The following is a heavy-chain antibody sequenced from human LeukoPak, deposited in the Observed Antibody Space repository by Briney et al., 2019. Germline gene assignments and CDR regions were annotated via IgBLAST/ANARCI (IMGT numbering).Heavy chain of an antibody. CDR1: GYTFTGYY. Sequence: GASVKVSCKASGYTFTGYYMHWVRQAPGQGLEWMGWINPNSGGTNYAQKFQGRVTMTRDTSISTAYMELSRLRSDDTAVYYCARVGIVRAPGAFDIWGQGTMVTVSS. D-gene: IGHD1-26*01. CDR3: ARVGIVRAPGAFDI. CDR2: INPNSGGT. V-gene: IGHV1-2*02. J-gene: IGHJ3*02.